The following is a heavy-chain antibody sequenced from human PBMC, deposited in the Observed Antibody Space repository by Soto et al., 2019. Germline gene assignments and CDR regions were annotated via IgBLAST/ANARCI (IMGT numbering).Heavy chain of an antibody. CDR2: IDPSDSYT. V-gene: IGHV5-10-1*01. J-gene: IGHJ6*02. Sequence: PGESLKISCKGSGYSFTSYWISWVRQMPGKGLEWMGRIDPSDSYTNYSPSFQGHVTISADKSISTAYLQWSSLKASDTAMYYCARLGVIAHSFYYGMDLWGQGTTVTVSS. CDR3: ARLGVIAHSFYYGMDL. CDR1: GYSFTSYW. D-gene: IGHD3-10*01.